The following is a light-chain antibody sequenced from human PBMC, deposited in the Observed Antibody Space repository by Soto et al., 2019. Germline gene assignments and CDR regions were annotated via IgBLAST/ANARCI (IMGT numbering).Light chain of an antibody. CDR2: EGT. J-gene: IGLJ1*01. V-gene: IGLV2-23*01. CDR3: CSYASSSTYV. Sequence: QSVLTQPASVSGSPGQSIAISCTGTSSDVGNYNLVSWYQQHPGKAPKLMIYEGTKRPSGVSDRFSGSKSGNTASLTISGLQAEDEADYYCCSYASSSTYVFGTGTKVTGL. CDR1: SSDVGNYNL.